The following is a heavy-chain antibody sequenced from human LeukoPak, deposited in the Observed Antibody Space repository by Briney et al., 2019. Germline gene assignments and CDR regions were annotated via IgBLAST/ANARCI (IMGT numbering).Heavy chain of an antibody. Sequence: PSQTLSLTCTVSGYSISSGYYRGWIRQPPGKGLEWIGSIYHSGSTYYNPSLKSRVTISVDTSKNQFSLKLSSVTAADTAVYYCARWAVVVISANDAFDIWGQGTMVTVSS. D-gene: IGHD3-3*01. V-gene: IGHV4-38-2*02. CDR2: IYHSGST. CDR1: GYSISSGYY. J-gene: IGHJ3*02. CDR3: ARWAVVVISANDAFDI.